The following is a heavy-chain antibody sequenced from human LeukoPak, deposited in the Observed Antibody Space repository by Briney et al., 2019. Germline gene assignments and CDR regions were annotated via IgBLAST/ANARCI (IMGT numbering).Heavy chain of an antibody. Sequence: PSETLSLTCAVYGGSFSAYYWSWIRQPPGKGLEWIGEINHSGSTNYNPSLKSRVTISVDTSKNQFSLKLSSVTAADTAVYYCARVGGQRRRSWQTDYWGQGTLVTVSS. D-gene: IGHD6-13*01. CDR2: INHSGST. CDR3: ARVGGQRRRSWQTDY. CDR1: GGSFSAYY. J-gene: IGHJ4*02. V-gene: IGHV4-34*01.